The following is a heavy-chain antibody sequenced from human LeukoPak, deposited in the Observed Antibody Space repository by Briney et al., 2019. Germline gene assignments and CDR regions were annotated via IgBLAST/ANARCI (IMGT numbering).Heavy chain of an antibody. J-gene: IGHJ4*02. V-gene: IGHV4-34*01. CDR3: ARGRPASYYFDY. CDR2: ISHSGST. CDR1: GGSFSGYY. D-gene: IGHD6-6*01. Sequence: SETLSLTCAVYGGSFSGYYWSWIRQPPGKGLEWIGEISHSGSTNYNPSLKSRVTISVDTSKNQFSLKLSSVTAADTAVYYCARGRPASYYFDYWGQGTLVTVSS.